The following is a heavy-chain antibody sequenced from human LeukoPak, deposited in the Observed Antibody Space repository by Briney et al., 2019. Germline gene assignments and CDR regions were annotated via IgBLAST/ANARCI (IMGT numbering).Heavy chain of an antibody. CDR2: IIPIFGTA. D-gene: IGHD1-14*01. CDR1: GYTFTSYY. J-gene: IGHJ5*02. Sequence: SVKVSCKASGYTFTSYYMHWVRQAPGQGLEWMGGIIPIFGTANYAQKFQGRVTITADESTSTAYMELSSLRSEDTAVYYCARDDVSPDSQTWGQGTLVTVSS. CDR3: ARDDVSPDSQT. V-gene: IGHV1-69*13.